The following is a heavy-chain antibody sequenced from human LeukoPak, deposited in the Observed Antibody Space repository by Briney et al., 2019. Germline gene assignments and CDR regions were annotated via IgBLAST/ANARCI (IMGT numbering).Heavy chain of an antibody. CDR2: VYSGGIT. D-gene: IGHD1-26*01. CDR1: GLTVCTNY. CDR3: ASGMRVGPNI. V-gene: IGHV3-53*01. Sequence: GGSVRLSCAVSGLTVCTNYMNWVRQAPGKGLEWVSVVYSGGITNYADSVKGRFTISRDISNNTVYLQMNSLRAEDTAVYYCASGMRVGPNIWGQGTLVTVSS. J-gene: IGHJ4*02.